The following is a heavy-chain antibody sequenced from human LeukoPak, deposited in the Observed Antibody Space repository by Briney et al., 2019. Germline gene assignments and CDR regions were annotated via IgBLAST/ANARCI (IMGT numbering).Heavy chain of an antibody. CDR2: INPNSGDT. V-gene: IGHV1-2*02. D-gene: IGHD1-14*01. CDR1: GYSFTDYY. J-gene: IGHJ6*03. Sequence: ASVTVSCKTSGYSFTDYYIHWVRQAPGQDIEWMGWINPNSGDTNYAQVFQDRVTMTSDTAISTAYMELTRLTFDDTALYYCARPGGSPDEDYMAVWGKGTPVIISS. CDR3: ARPGGSPDEDYMAV.